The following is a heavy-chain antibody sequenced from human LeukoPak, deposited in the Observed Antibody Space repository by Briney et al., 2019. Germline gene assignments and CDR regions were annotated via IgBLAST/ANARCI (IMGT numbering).Heavy chain of an antibody. CDR2: ISSGSSTM. J-gene: IGHJ4*02. D-gene: IGHD6-13*01. Sequence: PGGSLRLSCAASGFTFSSFSMNWVRQAPGKGLEWVSYISSGSSTMYYGDSVKGRFTISRDNAKNSLYLQMNSLRDEDTAVYSCATGASTWTNYFHYWGQGILVTVSS. CDR3: ATGASTWTNYFHY. V-gene: IGHV3-48*02. CDR1: GFTFSSFS.